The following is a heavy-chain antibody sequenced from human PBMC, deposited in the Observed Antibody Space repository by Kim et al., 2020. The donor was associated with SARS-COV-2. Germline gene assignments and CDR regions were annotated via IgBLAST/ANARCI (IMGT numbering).Heavy chain of an antibody. CDR3: AKPPRYDLWSGYYLVS. D-gene: IGHD3-3*01. J-gene: IGHJ5*01. Sequence: VTGRFTISRDNSKTPLYLQMNSLRAEDTAVYYCAKPPRYDLWSGYYLVSWGQGTLVTVSS. V-gene: IGHV3-23*01.